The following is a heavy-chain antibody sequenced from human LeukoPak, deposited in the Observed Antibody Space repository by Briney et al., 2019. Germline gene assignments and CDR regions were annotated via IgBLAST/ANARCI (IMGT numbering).Heavy chain of an antibody. CDR1: GFTFSDYY. J-gene: IGHJ3*02. Sequence: PGGSLRLSCAASGFTFSDYYMSWIRQAPGKGLEWVSYISSSGSTIYYADSVKGRLIISRHKPKNSMYLQMNSLRAEDTAVYYCATGPPRITIFGVVSSRDAFDIWGQGTMVTVSS. D-gene: IGHD3-3*01. V-gene: IGHV3-11*01. CDR3: ATGPPRITIFGVVSSRDAFDI. CDR2: ISSSGSTI.